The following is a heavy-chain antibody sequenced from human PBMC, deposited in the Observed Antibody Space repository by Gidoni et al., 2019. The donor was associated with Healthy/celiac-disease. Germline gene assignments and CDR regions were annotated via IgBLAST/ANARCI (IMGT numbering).Heavy chain of an antibody. D-gene: IGHD2-15*01. CDR1: GGSISRYY. V-gene: IGHV4-59*01. CDR2: IYYSGST. Sequence: QVQLQESGPGLVKPSETLSLTCTVPGGSISRYYWSWIRQPPGKGLEWIGYIYYSGSTNYNPSLKSRVTISVAASKYQFSLKLSSVTAADTAVYYCARDVDCSGGSCTGPAFDIWGQGTMVTVSS. CDR3: ARDVDCSGGSCTGPAFDI. J-gene: IGHJ3*02.